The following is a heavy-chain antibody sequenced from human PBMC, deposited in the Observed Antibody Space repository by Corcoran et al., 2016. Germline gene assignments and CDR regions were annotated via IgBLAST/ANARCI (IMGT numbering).Heavy chain of an antibody. V-gene: IGHV1-18*01. Sequence: QVQLVQSGVEVKKPGASVKVSCKASGYSFVSYGISWVRQAPGQGLEWMAWISGYNDNTKYAQKFQGRVTMTTDTSTSTAYLEVKSLRSDDTAVYYCGRDGVVVTANYQYYGMDVGGQGTTVTVSS. CDR2: ISGYNDNT. J-gene: IGHJ6*02. CDR1: GYSFVSYG. CDR3: GRDGVVVTANYQYYGMDV. D-gene: IGHD2-21*02.